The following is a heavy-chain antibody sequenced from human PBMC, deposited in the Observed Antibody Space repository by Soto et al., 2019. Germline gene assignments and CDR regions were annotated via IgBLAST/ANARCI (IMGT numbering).Heavy chain of an antibody. V-gene: IGHV1-69*13. CDR2: IIPIFGTA. Sequence: ASVKVSCKASGGTFSSYAISWVRQAPGQGLEWMGGIIPIFGTANYAQKFQGRVTITADESTSTAYMELSSLRSEDTAVYYCARDLGSGSYYNGSDYWGQGTLVTVSS. J-gene: IGHJ4*02. CDR1: GGTFSSYA. D-gene: IGHD3-10*01. CDR3: ARDLGSGSYYNGSDY.